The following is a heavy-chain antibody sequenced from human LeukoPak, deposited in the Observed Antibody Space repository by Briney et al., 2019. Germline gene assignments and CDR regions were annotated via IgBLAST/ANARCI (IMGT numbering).Heavy chain of an antibody. CDR1: GYTFTGYY. Sequence: LEASVKVSCKASGYTFTGYYMHWVRQAPGQGLEWMGWINPNSGGTNYAQKFQGRVTMTRDTSISTAYMELSRLRSDDTAVYYCARPYYDILTGYTTPYPFDYWGQGTLVTVSS. CDR2: INPNSGGT. D-gene: IGHD3-9*01. CDR3: ARPYYDILTGYTTPYPFDY. J-gene: IGHJ4*02. V-gene: IGHV1-2*03.